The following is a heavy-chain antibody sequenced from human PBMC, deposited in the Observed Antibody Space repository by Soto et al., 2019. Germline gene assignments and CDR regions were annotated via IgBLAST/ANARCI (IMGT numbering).Heavy chain of an antibody. Sequence: SETLSLTCTVSGGSVSSYYWSWIRQPPGKGLELIGYISYIGSTNYNPSLKSRVTISVDTSKNQFSLNLNSVTAADTAVYFCSTRSSISGDLVDYWGQGTLVTVSS. D-gene: IGHD4-17*01. V-gene: IGHV4-59*02. CDR2: ISYIGST. CDR1: GGSVSSYY. CDR3: STRSSISGDLVDY. J-gene: IGHJ4*02.